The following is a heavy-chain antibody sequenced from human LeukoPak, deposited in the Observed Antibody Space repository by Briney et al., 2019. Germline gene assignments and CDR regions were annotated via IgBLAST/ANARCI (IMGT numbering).Heavy chain of an antibody. CDR2: INWNGGST. J-gene: IGHJ3*02. V-gene: IGHV3-20*04. CDR3: AKDLDYYDSSGYLHAFDI. Sequence: GGSLRLSCAASGFTFDDYGMSWVRQAPGKGLEWVSGINWNGGSTGYADSVKGRFTISRDNAKNSLYLQMNSLRAEDTALYYCAKDLDYYDSSGYLHAFDIWGQGTMVTVSS. D-gene: IGHD3-22*01. CDR1: GFTFDDYG.